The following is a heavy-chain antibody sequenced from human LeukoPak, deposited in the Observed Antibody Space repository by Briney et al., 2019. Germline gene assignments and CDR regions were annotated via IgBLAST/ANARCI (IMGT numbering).Heavy chain of an antibody. CDR2: INHSGST. Sequence: SATLSLTCAVYGGSFSGYYWSWIRQPPGKGLEWSGDINHSGSTNYNPSLKSRVTISVDTSKNQFSLKLSSVTAADTAVYYCARAEIKLYNQRRYYFDYWGQGTLVTVSS. J-gene: IGHJ4*02. V-gene: IGHV4-34*01. D-gene: IGHD3-16*02. CDR1: GGSFSGYY. CDR3: ARAEIKLYNQRRYYFDY.